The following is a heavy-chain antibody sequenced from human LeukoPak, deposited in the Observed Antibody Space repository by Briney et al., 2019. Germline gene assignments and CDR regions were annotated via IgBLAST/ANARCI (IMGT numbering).Heavy chain of an antibody. V-gene: IGHV3-48*03. CDR2: ISSSGSTI. D-gene: IGHD2-2*01. CDR3: ARVGMGYCSSTSCYFLGDDAFDI. Sequence: GGSLRLSCAASGFTFSSYEMNWVRQAPGKGLEWVSYISSSGSTIYYADSVKGRFTISRDNAKNSLYLQMNSLRAEDTAVYYCARVGMGYCSSTSCYFLGDDAFDIWGQGTMVTVSS. J-gene: IGHJ3*02. CDR1: GFTFSSYE.